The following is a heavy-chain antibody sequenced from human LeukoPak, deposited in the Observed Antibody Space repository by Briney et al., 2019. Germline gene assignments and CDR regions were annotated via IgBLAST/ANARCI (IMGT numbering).Heavy chain of an antibody. D-gene: IGHD2-2*01. J-gene: IGHJ5*02. CDR2: IGWNSGSI. CDR3: ARGSDQSPNWFDP. CDR1: GFTFGDYA. Sequence: GGSLRLSCAASGFTFGDYAMHWVRQAPGKGLEWVSRIGWNSGSIAYADSVKGRFTISRDNAKNSLFLQMNSLRGEDMAVYYCARGSDQSPNWFDPWGQGAQVTVSS. V-gene: IGHV3-9*03.